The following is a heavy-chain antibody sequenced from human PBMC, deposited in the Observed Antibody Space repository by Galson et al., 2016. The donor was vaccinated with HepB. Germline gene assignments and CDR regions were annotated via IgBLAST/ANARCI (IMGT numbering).Heavy chain of an antibody. V-gene: IGHV4-4*02. CDR1: DGSITNNYW. J-gene: IGHJ4*02. CDR3: TRGTLGTVATMAFDY. Sequence: SETLSLTCAVSDGSITNNYWWSWVRQSPGKGLEWIGEIYQTGTAHYNPSFTSRATISVDKSKSQISLRLVSVTAADTAGYYCTRGTLGTVATMAFDYWGQGTLVSVTS. CDR2: IYQTGTA. D-gene: IGHD4/OR15-4a*01.